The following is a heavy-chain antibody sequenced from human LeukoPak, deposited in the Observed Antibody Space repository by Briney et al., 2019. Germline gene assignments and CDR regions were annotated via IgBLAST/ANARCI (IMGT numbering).Heavy chain of an antibody. CDR2: IIPIFGTA. Sequence: ASVKVSCKASGGTFSSYAISWVRQAPGQGLEWMGGIIPIFGTANYAQKFQGRVTITADKPTSTAYMELSSLRSEDTAVYYCAGSLGYCTSNVCYLKYWGQGTLVTVSS. J-gene: IGHJ4*02. CDR3: AGSLGYCTSNVCYLKY. D-gene: IGHD2-8*01. CDR1: GGTFSSYA. V-gene: IGHV1-69*06.